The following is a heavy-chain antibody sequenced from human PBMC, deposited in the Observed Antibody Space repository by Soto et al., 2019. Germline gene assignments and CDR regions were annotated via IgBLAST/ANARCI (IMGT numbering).Heavy chain of an antibody. J-gene: IGHJ4*02. CDR3: AKDDGIAVAGLLDY. Sequence: GGSLRLSCAISESTVSRDWMNWVRQAPGKGLEWVAHTNQDGSQKYYVDSVKGRFTISRDNAKKSLYLQMNSLRAEDTAVYYCAKDDGIAVAGLLDYWGQGTLVTVSS. CDR2: TNQDGSQK. D-gene: IGHD6-19*01. CDR1: ESTVSRDW. V-gene: IGHV3-7*01.